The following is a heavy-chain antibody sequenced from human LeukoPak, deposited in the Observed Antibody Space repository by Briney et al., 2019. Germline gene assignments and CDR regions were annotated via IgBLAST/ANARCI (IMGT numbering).Heavy chain of an antibody. Sequence: SETLSLTCTVSGGSISSYYWSWIRQHPGKGLEWIGYIYYSGSTNYNPSLKSRVTISVDTSKNQFSLKLSSVTAADTAVYYCARDSGQWLEDAFDIWGQGTMVTVSS. CDR3: ARDSGQWLEDAFDI. V-gene: IGHV4-59*01. J-gene: IGHJ3*02. D-gene: IGHD6-19*01. CDR2: IYYSGST. CDR1: GGSISSYY.